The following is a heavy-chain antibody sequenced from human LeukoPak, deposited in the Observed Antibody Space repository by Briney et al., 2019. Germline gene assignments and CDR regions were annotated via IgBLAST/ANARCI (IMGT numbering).Heavy chain of an antibody. CDR1: GFTVRSYY. V-gene: IGHV3-66*01. CDR2: IYSGGDT. D-gene: IGHD6-19*01. CDR3: AKERNLEIAVAGTIFDY. Sequence: GGSLRLSCAVSGFTVRSYYMAWVRQAPGKGLEWVSVIYSGGDTYYADSVEGRFTISRDNSKNMIYLEMSSLKAEDTAVYYCAKERNLEIAVAGTIFDYWGQGTLVTVSS. J-gene: IGHJ4*02.